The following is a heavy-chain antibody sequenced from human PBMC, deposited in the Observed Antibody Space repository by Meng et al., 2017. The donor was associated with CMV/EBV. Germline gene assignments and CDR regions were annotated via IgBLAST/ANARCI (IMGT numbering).Heavy chain of an antibody. Sequence: SVKVSCKASGGTFSSYAISWVRQAPGQGLEWMGGIIPIFGTANYAQKFQGRVTITTDESTSTAYMGLSSLRSEDTAVYYCASLRNMVRGGGYFDYWGQGTLVTVSS. CDR3: ASLRNMVRGGGYFDY. D-gene: IGHD3-10*01. CDR2: IIPIFGTA. J-gene: IGHJ4*02. CDR1: GGTFSSYA. V-gene: IGHV1-69*05.